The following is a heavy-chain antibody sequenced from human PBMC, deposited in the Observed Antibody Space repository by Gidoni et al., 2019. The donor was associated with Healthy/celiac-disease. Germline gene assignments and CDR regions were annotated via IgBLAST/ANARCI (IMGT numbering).Heavy chain of an antibody. J-gene: IGHJ5*02. CDR1: GGSFSCYY. Sequence: QVQLQQWGEGLLKPSETLSLICAVYGGSFSCYYWSWIRQPPGKGLEWIGEINHSGSTNYNPSLKSRVTISVDTSKNQFSLKLSSVTAADTAVYYCARAYCGGDCSLDPWGQGTLVTVSS. CDR3: ARAYCGGDCSLDP. CDR2: INHSGST. D-gene: IGHD2-21*02. V-gene: IGHV4-34*01.